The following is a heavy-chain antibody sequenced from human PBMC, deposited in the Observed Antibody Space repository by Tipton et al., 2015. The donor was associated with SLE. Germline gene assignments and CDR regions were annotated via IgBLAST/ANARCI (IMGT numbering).Heavy chain of an antibody. J-gene: IGHJ6*02. D-gene: IGHD2-21*01. Sequence: TLSLTCTVSGDSVGSGTYSWEWIRQPPGRGLEWIGDIYYSGSTNYNPSLKSLVTMSIDTPKNQFSLKLTSVTAADTAVYYCARGLLTGRGAIVGVDVWGQGTTVNVSS. CDR3: ARGLLTGRGAIVGVDV. CDR1: GDSVGSGTYS. CDR2: IYYSGST. V-gene: IGHV4-61*01.